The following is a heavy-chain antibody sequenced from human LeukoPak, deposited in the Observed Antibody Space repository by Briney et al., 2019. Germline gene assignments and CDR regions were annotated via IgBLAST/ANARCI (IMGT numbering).Heavy chain of an antibody. CDR2: INPDGSGA. CDR3: ARLFGGVTTFDY. CDR1: GFSFSPYW. V-gene: IGHV3-7*01. Sequence: GGSLRLSCAASGFSFSPYWMSWVRQGPGKGLDWVASINPDGSGASYVDSVKGRFIISRDNAQNSLYLQMNSLSAEDTAVYYCARLFGGVTTFDYWSQGILVTVSS. D-gene: IGHD4-17*01. J-gene: IGHJ4*02.